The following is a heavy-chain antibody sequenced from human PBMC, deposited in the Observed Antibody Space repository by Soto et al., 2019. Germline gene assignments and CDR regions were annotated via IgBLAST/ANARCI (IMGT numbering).Heavy chain of an antibody. J-gene: IGHJ6*02. D-gene: IGHD3-10*01. Sequence: QVQLVQSGVEVKKAGASVKVSCKASGYTFSSYGISWARQAPGQGLEWMGWISHYNGNTHYAQKFQGRLITTPDTSTMTAYMELRGLRSAYPAVYFCARERYYSGWGTYSPPRYFGMAVWGQGTTVTVSS. V-gene: IGHV1-18*01. CDR1: GYTFSSYG. CDR2: ISHYNGNT. CDR3: ARERYYSGWGTYSPPRYFGMAV.